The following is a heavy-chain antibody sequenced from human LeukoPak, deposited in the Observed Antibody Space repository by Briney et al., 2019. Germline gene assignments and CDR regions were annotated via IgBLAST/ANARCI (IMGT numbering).Heavy chain of an antibody. CDR2: IHHPEIT. J-gene: IGHJ4*02. V-gene: IGHV4-38-2*02. CDR3: ARERGHQIVPPTWIHNGGFDF. CDR1: GYSISSGYF. D-gene: IGHD2-8*01. Sequence: SETLSLTCAVSGYSISSGYFWGWLRQPPGKGLEWIGTIHHPEITHYNPSLERRVTISIDTSKNQFSLRLSSVTAADTAVYYCARERGHQIVPPTWIHNGGFDFWGQGTLVTVSS.